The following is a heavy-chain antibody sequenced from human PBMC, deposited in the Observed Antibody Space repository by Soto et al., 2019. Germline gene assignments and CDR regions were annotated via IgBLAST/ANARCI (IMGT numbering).Heavy chain of an antibody. CDR1: GFTFSSYS. V-gene: IGHV3-21*04. Sequence: GGSLRLSCAASGFTFSSYSMNWVRQAPGKGLEWVSSISSSSSYTYYADSVKGRFTISRDNSKNTLYLQMNSLRAEDTAVYYCAREVSGTSFDYWGQGTLVTVSS. CDR3: AREVSGTSFDY. D-gene: IGHD1-7*01. J-gene: IGHJ4*02. CDR2: ISSSSSYT.